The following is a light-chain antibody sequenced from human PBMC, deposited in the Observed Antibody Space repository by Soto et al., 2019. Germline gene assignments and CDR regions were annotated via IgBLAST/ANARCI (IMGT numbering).Light chain of an antibody. CDR3: KQYNRYSRT. Sequence: DIQMTQSPSTLSASVGDRVTITCRASQSISSWLAWYQQKPGKAPKLLIYDASSLESGVPSRFSGSGSGTEFTRTISSRQPDDFATCGCKQYNRYSRTFGQGTKVEIK. J-gene: IGKJ1*01. V-gene: IGKV1-5*01. CDR1: QSISSW. CDR2: DAS.